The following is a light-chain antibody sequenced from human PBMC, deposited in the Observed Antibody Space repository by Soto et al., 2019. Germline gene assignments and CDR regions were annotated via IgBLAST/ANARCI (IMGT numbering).Light chain of an antibody. J-gene: IGKJ4*01. CDR2: GAS. Sequence: EIVMTQSPATLSVSPGERATLSCRASQRVSSNLAWYQQKPGQAPRLLIYGASTRATGIPARFSGSGSDTEFTLTISSLQSEDVAVYYCQQYNNWPPLTFGGGTKVEIK. CDR1: QRVSSN. CDR3: QQYNNWPPLT. V-gene: IGKV3-15*01.